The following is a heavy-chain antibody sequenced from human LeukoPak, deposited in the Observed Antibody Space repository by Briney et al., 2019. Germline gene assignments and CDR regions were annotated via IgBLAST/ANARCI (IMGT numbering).Heavy chain of an antibody. V-gene: IGHV4-39*07. CDR3: ATDHAALSHGTTLNFDY. J-gene: IGHJ4*02. CDR2: IYYSGST. Sequence: SETLSLTCTVSGGSISSSSYYWGWIRQPPGKGLEWIGSIYYSGSTYYNPSLKSRVTISVDTSKNQFSLKLSSVTAADTAVYYCATDHAALSHGTTLNFDYWGQGTLVTVSS. D-gene: IGHD1-7*01. CDR1: GGSISSSSYY.